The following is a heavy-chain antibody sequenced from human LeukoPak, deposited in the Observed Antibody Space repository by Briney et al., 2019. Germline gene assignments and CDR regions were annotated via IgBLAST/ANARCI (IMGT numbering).Heavy chain of an antibody. CDR1: GFTFSSYE. J-gene: IGHJ4*02. CDR3: ASAPPVTPFDY. CDR2: ISSSGSTI. V-gene: IGHV3-48*03. Sequence: GGSLRLSCAASGFTFSSYEMNWVRQAPGKGLEWVSYISSSGSTIYYADSVKGRFTISRNNAKNSLYLQMNSLRAEDTAVYYCASAPPVTPFDYWGQGTLVTVSS. D-gene: IGHD4-17*01.